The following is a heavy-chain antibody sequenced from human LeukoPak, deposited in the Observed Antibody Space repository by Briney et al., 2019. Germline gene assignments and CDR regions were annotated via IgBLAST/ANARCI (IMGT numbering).Heavy chain of an antibody. CDR2: IYYSGST. V-gene: IGHV4-59*01. D-gene: IGHD6-6*01. J-gene: IGHJ4*02. CDR1: GGSISSYY. CDR3: ARGDGDY. Sequence: SETLSLTCTVSGGSISSYYWSWIRQPPGKGLEWIGYIYYSGSTNYNPSLKSRVTISVDTSKNQFSLKPSSVTAADTAVYYCARGDGDYWGQGTLVTVSS.